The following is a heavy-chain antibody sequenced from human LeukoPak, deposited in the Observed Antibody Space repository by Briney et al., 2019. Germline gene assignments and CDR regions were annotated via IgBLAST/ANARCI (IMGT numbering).Heavy chain of an antibody. CDR3: ARGYDSSGYYSYYYYGMDV. CDR1: GNTFTSYY. J-gene: IGHJ6*02. Sequence: GASVKVSCKASGNTFTSYYIHWVRQAPGQGLEWMGIINPSSGSTNYAQKFQGRVTMTRDTSTSTVYMELSSLRSEDTAVYYCARGYDSSGYYSYYYYGMDVWGQGTTVTVSS. V-gene: IGHV1-46*01. CDR2: INPSSGST. D-gene: IGHD3-22*01.